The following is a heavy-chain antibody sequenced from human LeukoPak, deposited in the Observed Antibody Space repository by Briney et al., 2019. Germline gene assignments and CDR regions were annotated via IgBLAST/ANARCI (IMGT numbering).Heavy chain of an antibody. CDR2: IFHSGDT. CDR1: GDSMTSNW. V-gene: IGHV4/OR15-8*02. D-gene: IGHD3-10*01. CDR3: ARGRGSSFDY. Sequence: SETLSLTCVVSGDSMTSNWWSWVRQPPGKGLEWIGEIFHSGDTTYNPSLKSRVTISIDTSKTQFSLKLSSVTAADTAVYYCARGRGSSFDYWGQGTLVTVSS. J-gene: IGHJ4*02.